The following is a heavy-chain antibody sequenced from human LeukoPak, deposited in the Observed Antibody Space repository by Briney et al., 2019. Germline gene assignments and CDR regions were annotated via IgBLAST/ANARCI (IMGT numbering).Heavy chain of an antibody. CDR1: GYTFTSYY. V-gene: IGHV1-46*01. Sequence: ASVKVSCKASGYTFTSYYMHWVRQAPGQGLRWMGIINPSGGSTSYAQKFQGRVTMTRDTSTSTVYMELSSLRSEDTAVYYCARDLGDVDTAMVEYYFGYWGQGTLVTASS. CDR3: ARDLGDVDTAMVEYYFGY. CDR2: INPSGGST. J-gene: IGHJ4*02. D-gene: IGHD5-18*01.